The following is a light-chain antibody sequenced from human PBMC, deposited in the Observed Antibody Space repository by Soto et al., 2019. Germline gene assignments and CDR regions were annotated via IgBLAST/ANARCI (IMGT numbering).Light chain of an antibody. CDR2: DAS. CDR1: QSVSSY. V-gene: IGKV3-11*01. CDR3: QQYNKWPPLT. Sequence: EIVLTQSPATLSLSPGERATLSCRASQSVSSYLAWYQQKPGQAPRLLIYDASNRATGIPARFSGSGSGTDFTLTISSLEPEDFAVYFCQQYNKWPPLTFGGGTKVEI. J-gene: IGKJ4*01.